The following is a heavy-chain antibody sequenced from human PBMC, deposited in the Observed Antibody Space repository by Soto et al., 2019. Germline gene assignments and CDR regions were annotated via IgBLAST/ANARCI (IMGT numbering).Heavy chain of an antibody. Sequence: PSETLSLTCTVSGGSISSGDYYWSWIRQPPGKGLEWIGYIYYSGSTYYNPSLKSRVTISVDTSKNQFSLKLSSVTAADTAVYYCARDLLRVRNLDSRGYCPYYYYGMDVWGQGTTVTVSS. CDR3: ARDLLRVRNLDSRGYCPYYYYGMDV. CDR1: GGSISSGDYY. CDR2: IYYSGST. V-gene: IGHV4-30-4*01. D-gene: IGHD3-22*01. J-gene: IGHJ6*02.